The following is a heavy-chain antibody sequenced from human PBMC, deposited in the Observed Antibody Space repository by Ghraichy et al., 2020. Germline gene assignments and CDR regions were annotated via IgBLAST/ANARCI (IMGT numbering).Heavy chain of an antibody. V-gene: IGHV3-23*01. D-gene: IGHD6-19*01. CDR3: AKNKGSGWMYYFDY. CDR2: IGGSGGTT. CDR1: GFTFSSTA. Sequence: GASLRLSCVASGFTFSSTAVSWVRQAPGRGLQWVSAIGGSGGTTYYADSVKGRFTISRDNSKNTLYLQMNSLRAEDTAVYYCAKNKGSGWMYYFDYWGQGTLVTVSS. J-gene: IGHJ4*02.